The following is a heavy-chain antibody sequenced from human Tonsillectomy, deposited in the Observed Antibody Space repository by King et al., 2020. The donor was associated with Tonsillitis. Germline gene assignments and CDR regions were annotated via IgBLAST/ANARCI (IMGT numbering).Heavy chain of an antibody. CDR3: TRSVDY. J-gene: IGHJ4*02. CDR1: GFTFSGFA. V-gene: IGHV3-73*02. Sequence: VQLVESGGGLVQPGGSLKLSCAASGFTFSGFAIHWVRQASGKGLEWVGRITNKANSYATAYVASVKGRFTISRDDSKKTAYLQMNSLTTDDTAVYYCTRSVDYWGQGTLVTVSS. CDR2: ITNKANSYAT.